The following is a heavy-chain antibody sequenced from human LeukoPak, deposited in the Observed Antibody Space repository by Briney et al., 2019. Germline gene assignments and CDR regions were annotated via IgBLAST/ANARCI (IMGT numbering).Heavy chain of an antibody. Sequence: GGSLRLSCAASGFTFSSSWMHWVRQAPGKGLVWVSRIKGDGSSTTYADSVKGRFTISRDNAKNTLYLQMNSLRAEDTAVYYCARGTIVGATPADYWGQGTLVTVSS. J-gene: IGHJ4*02. V-gene: IGHV3-74*01. CDR3: ARGTIVGATPADY. D-gene: IGHD1-26*01. CDR2: IKGDGSST. CDR1: GFTFSSSW.